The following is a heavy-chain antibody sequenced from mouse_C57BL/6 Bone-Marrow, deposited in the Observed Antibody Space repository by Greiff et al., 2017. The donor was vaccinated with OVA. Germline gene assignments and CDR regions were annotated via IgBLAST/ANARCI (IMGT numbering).Heavy chain of an antibody. D-gene: IGHD2-14*01. CDR1: GYAFSSSW. Sequence: LQESGPELVKPGASVKISCKASGYAFSSSWMNWVKQRPGKGLEWIGRIYPGDGDTNYNGKFKGKATLTADKSSSTAYMQLSSLTSEDSAVYFCARDDRDYWGQGTTLTVSS. CDR3: ARDDRDY. J-gene: IGHJ2*01. V-gene: IGHV1-82*01. CDR2: IYPGDGDT.